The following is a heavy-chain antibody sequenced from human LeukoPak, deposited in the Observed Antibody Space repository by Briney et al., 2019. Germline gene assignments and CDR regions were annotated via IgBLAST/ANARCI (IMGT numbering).Heavy chain of an antibody. CDR1: GGSISSYY. D-gene: IGHD1-26*01. CDR2: MYYSGST. CDR3: ARVGATGNYYYMDV. Sequence: SETLSLTCTVSGGSISSYYWSWIRQSPGKGLEWIGYMYYSGSTSYNPSLKSRVTISGDTSKNQFSLELSSVTAADTAVYYCARVGATGNYYYMDVWGKGTTVTVSS. J-gene: IGHJ6*03. V-gene: IGHV4-59*08.